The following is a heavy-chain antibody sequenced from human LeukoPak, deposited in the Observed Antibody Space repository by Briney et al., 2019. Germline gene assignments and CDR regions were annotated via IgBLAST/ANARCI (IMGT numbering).Heavy chain of an antibody. V-gene: IGHV3-23*01. J-gene: IGHJ4*02. CDR2: ISGSGGST. D-gene: IGHD3-22*01. CDR1: GFTFSSYA. Sequence: GGSLRLSCAASGFTFSSYAMSWVRQAPGKGLEWVSAISGSGGSTYYADSVKGRFTVSRDNSKNTLYLQMNSLRAEDTAVYYCAKVTYYYDSSGPWYFDYWGQGTLVTVSS. CDR3: AKVTYYYDSSGPWYFDY.